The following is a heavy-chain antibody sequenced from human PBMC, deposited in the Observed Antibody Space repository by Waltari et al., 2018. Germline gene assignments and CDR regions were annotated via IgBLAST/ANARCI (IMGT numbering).Heavy chain of an antibody. V-gene: IGHV3-30*18. CDR2: ISFDGKET. D-gene: IGHD2-15*01. CDR3: VKDNSHGGKFLDS. J-gene: IGHJ4*02. Sequence: QVRLIESGGGAVQPGGPLRLPCFASGFTFSPYGMHWVRQAPGKGLEWLTLISFDGKETYYGDSAEGRFTISRDNSRDTLYLQLDNLRVEDTAEYYCVKDNSHGGKFLDSWGPGAQVIVFS. CDR1: GFTFSPYG.